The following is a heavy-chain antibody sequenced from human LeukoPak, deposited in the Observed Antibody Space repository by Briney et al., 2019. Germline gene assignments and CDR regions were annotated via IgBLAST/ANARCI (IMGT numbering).Heavy chain of an antibody. V-gene: IGHV4-59*01. CDR1: GGSISIYY. D-gene: IGHD6-13*01. CDR3: ARDYPAQYSSSWLPYYYYYYGMDV. CDR2: IYYSGST. J-gene: IGHJ6*02. Sequence: SETLSLTCTVSGGSISIYYWSWIRQPPGKGLEWIGYIYYSGSTNYNPSLKSRVTISVDTSKNQFSLKLSSVTAADTAVYYCARDYPAQYSSSWLPYYYYYYGMDVWGQGTTVTVFS.